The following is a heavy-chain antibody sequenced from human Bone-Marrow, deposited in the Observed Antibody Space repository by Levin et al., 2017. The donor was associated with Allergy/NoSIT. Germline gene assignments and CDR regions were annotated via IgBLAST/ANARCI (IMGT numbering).Heavy chain of an antibody. J-gene: IGHJ3*02. CDR1: GGSINSGDYY. D-gene: IGHD1-1*01. CDR3: ARGAVLGTVFGAFDI. CDR2: IYYSGAT. V-gene: IGHV4-30-4*01. Sequence: SQTLSLTCTVSGGSINSGDYYWNYIRQPPGKGLEWIGYIYYSGATFYSPSLQSRITMSIDTSKNQFSLKLRSVSAADTAVYYCARGAVLGTVFGAFDIWGHGTVVTVSS.